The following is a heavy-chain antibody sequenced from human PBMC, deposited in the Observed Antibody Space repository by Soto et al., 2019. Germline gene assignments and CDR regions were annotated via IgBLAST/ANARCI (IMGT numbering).Heavy chain of an antibody. Sequence: QVQLQESGPGLVKPSETLSLTCTVSGDSISTYYWNWIRQPLGKVLDWIGYTYYIGRTNYNHSLKSRVTISLDTSRNQISLNLNSVTAADTAIYYCARDVVGLNHFDYWGQGLLVTVSS. J-gene: IGHJ4*02. CDR2: TYYIGRT. CDR3: ARDVVGLNHFDY. D-gene: IGHD2-21*01. V-gene: IGHV4-59*01. CDR1: GDSISTYY.